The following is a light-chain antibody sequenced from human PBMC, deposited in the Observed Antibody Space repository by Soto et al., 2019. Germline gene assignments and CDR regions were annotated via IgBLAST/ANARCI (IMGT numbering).Light chain of an antibody. CDR2: LGS. V-gene: IGKV2-28*01. Sequence: DIVMTQSPRALPVTPGEPSSSSFISSQRLLHSNGYNYLDWYLQEPGQSPQLLIYLGSNRASGVPDRFSGSGSGTDFSLTISRLEAEDFAVYYCQQYGSSPRTFGQGTKVDIK. CDR1: QRLLHSNGYNY. J-gene: IGKJ1*01. CDR3: QQYGSSPRT.